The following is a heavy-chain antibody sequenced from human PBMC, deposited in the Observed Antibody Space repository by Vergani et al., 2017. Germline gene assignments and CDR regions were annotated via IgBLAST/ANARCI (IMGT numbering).Heavy chain of an antibody. CDR1: GFTFSSYG. D-gene: IGHD6-6*01. J-gene: IGHJ4*02. Sequence: QVQLVESGGGVVQPGRSLRLSCAASGFTFSSYGMHWVRQAPGKGLEWVAVIWYDGSNKYYADSVKGRFTISGDNSKNTLYLQMNSLRAEDTAVYYCARARGSSPFDYWGQGTLVTVSS. CDR3: ARARGSSPFDY. V-gene: IGHV3-33*01. CDR2: IWYDGSNK.